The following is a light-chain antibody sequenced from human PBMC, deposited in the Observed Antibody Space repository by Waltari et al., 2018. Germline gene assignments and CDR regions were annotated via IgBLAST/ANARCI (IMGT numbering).Light chain of an antibody. CDR3: QQYNNWPQT. V-gene: IGKV3-15*01. J-gene: IGKJ2*01. CDR2: GAS. Sequence: EIVMTQSPATLSVSPGERATLPCRASQSVSSNLAWYQQKPGPAPRLLIYGASTRATGIPARFSGSGSGTEFTLTISSLQSEDFAVYYCQQYNNWPQTFGQGTKLEIK. CDR1: QSVSSN.